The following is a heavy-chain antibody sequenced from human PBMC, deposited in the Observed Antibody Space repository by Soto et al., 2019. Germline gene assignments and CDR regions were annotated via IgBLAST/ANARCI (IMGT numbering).Heavy chain of an antibody. V-gene: IGHV1-8*02. CDR1: GYTFTSYY. CDR3: ARAPTLYCSSTSCYADWFDP. Sequence: ASVKVSCKASGYTFTSYYMHWVRQAPGQGLEWMGWMNPNSGNTGYAQKFQGRVTMTRNTSISTAYMELSSLRSEDTAVYYCARAPTLYCSSTSCYADWFDPWGQGTLVTVSS. D-gene: IGHD2-2*01. CDR2: MNPNSGNT. J-gene: IGHJ5*02.